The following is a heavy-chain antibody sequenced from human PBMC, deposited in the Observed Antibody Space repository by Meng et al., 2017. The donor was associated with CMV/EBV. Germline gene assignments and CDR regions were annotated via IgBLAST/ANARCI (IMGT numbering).Heavy chain of an antibody. V-gene: IGHV3-53*01. D-gene: IGHD3-9*01. J-gene: IGHJ6*02. Sequence: GESLKISCAAYGFTVSSNYMSWVRQAPGKGLEWVSVIYSGGSTYYADSVKGRFTISRDNSKNTLYLQMNSLRAEDTAVYYCARLPEYGGYYDILTGYSRTTYGMDVWGQGTTVTVSS. CDR2: IYSGGST. CDR1: GFTVSSNY. CDR3: ARLPEYGGYYDILTGYSRTTYGMDV.